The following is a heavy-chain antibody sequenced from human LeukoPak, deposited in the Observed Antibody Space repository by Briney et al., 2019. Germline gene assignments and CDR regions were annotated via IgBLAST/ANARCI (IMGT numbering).Heavy chain of an antibody. D-gene: IGHD1-26*01. V-gene: IGHV3-11*04. CDR2: ISSSGSTI. J-gene: IGHJ6*03. Sequence: GSLRLSCAASGFTFSDYYMSWIRQAPGKGLEWVSYISSSGSTIYYADSVKGRFTISRDNAKNSLYLHINSLRAEDTAVYYCARDPYSGSYVDYYYYYYMDVWGKGTTVTISS. CDR1: GFTFSDYY. CDR3: ARDPYSGSYVDYYYYYYMDV.